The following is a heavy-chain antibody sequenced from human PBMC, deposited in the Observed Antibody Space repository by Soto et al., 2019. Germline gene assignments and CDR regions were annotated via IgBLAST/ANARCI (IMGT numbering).Heavy chain of an antibody. CDR1: GNTFTGYY. V-gene: IGHV1-2*02. CDR2: INADSGDT. D-gene: IGHD2-15*01. J-gene: IGHJ4*02. Sequence: ASVKVSCKASGNTFTGYYIQWVRQAPGQGLEWMGWINADSGDTNYAQNFQGRVTMTRDTSISTAYMELTRLRSDDTAVYYCARADSGGIPPMSWGPGILVTVSS. CDR3: ARADSGGIPPMS.